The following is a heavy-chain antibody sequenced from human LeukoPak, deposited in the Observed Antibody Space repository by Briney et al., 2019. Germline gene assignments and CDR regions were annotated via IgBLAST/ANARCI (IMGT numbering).Heavy chain of an antibody. CDR2: ISAYNGNT. J-gene: IGHJ4*02. Sequence: GASVKVSCRASGYTFTSYGISWVRQAPGQGLEWMGWISAYNGNTNYAQKLQGRVTMTTDTSTSTAYMELRSLRSDDTAVYYCARDHRIAVAGTCGYWGQGTLVTVSS. CDR1: GYTFTSYG. CDR3: ARDHRIAVAGTCGY. D-gene: IGHD6-19*01. V-gene: IGHV1-18*01.